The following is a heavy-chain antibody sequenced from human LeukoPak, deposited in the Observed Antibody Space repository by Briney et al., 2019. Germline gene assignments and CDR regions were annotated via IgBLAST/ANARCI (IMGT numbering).Heavy chain of an antibody. CDR2: IFHTGST. CDR1: GGSISSSNW. D-gene: IGHD3-16*01. V-gene: IGHV4-4*02. Sequence: SETLSLTCAVSGGSISSSNWWSWVRQPPGKGLEWIGEIFHTGSTSYNPSLKSRVTVSLDGSKQQVSLNLASVTAADTAVYYCTRGGTHFQFDYWGQGTPVTVSS. J-gene: IGHJ4*02. CDR3: TRGGTHFQFDY.